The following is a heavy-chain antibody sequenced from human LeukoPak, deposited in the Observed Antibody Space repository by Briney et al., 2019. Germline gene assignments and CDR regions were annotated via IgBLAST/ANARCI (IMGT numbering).Heavy chain of an antibody. V-gene: IGHV1-69*05. CDR2: IIPIFGTA. D-gene: IGHD5-18*01. J-gene: IGHJ4*02. CDR3: ARDQGRGYSYGYEY. Sequence: GASVKVSCKASGGTFSSYAISWVRQAPGQGLEWMGGIIPIFGTANYAQKFQGRVTITTDESTSTAYMELSSLRSEDTAVYYCARDQGRGYSYGYEYWGQGTLVTVSS. CDR1: GGTFSSYA.